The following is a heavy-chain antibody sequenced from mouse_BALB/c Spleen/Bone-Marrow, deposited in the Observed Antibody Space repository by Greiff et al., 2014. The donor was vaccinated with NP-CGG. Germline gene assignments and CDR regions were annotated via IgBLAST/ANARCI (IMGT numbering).Heavy chain of an antibody. V-gene: IGHV5-6-4*01. CDR3: TRDDYDGAWFAY. D-gene: IGHD2-4*01. Sequence: EVKLMESGGGLVKPGGSLKLSCAASGFTFSSYTMSWVRQTPEKGLEWVATTSSGGSYTYYPDSVKGRFTISRDNAKNTLYLQKSSLRSEDAAMYYCTRDDYDGAWFAYWGQGTLVTVSA. CDR1: GFTFSSYT. J-gene: IGHJ3*01. CDR2: TSSGGSYT.